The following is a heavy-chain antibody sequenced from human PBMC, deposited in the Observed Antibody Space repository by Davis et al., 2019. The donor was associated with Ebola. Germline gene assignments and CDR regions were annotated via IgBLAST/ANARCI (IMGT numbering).Heavy chain of an antibody. CDR1: GGSISSYY. CDR2: IYYSGST. J-gene: IGHJ3*02. D-gene: IGHD2-15*01. CDR3: ARVFDCSGGSCYGAGAFDI. Sequence: MPSETLSPTCTVSGGSISSYYWSWIRQPPGKGLEWIGYIYYSGSTNYNPSLKSRVTISVDTSKNQFSLKLSSVTAADTAVYYCARVFDCSGGSCYGAGAFDIWGQGTMVTVSS. V-gene: IGHV4-59*01.